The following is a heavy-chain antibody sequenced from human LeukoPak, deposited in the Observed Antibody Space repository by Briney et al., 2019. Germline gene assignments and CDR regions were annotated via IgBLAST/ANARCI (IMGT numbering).Heavy chain of an antibody. CDR3: ARVGLTWNYFDY. D-gene: IGHD1-1*01. J-gene: IGHJ4*02. CDR1: GYTFTSYG. Sequence: GASVKDSCKASGYTFTSYGISWVRQAPGQGLEWMGWISAYNGNTNYAQKLQGRVSMTTDTSTTTAYMELRSLRSDDTAVYYCARVGLTWNYFDYWGTGNLVTVSS. V-gene: IGHV1-18*01. CDR2: ISAYNGNT.